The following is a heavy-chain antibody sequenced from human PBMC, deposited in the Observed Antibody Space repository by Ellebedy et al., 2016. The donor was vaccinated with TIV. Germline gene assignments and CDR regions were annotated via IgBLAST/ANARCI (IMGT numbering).Heavy chain of an antibody. V-gene: IGHV3-21*01. CDR2: ISGSLTYI. CDR3: VRAVPNWFDP. J-gene: IGHJ5*02. CDR1: GFTFSTYT. Sequence: GESLKISCAASGFTFSTYTMNWVRQPPGKGLEWVSSISGSLTYIYYADSVKGRFTIARDNAKNSLYLQLNSLRADDTAVYYCVRAVPNWFDPWGQGTLVTVSS.